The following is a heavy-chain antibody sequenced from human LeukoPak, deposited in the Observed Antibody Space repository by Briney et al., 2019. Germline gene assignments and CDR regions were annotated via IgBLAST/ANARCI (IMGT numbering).Heavy chain of an antibody. J-gene: IGHJ4*02. V-gene: IGHV6-1*01. D-gene: IGHD6-19*01. Sequence: SQTLSLTCAISGDSVSNNNVAWNCIRQSPSSGLEWLGRTYYKSKWYYDYGVSVKSRITINPDTSKNQFSLHMNSVTPDDTAVYFCTRDPGWLDFDCWGQGTLVTVSS. CDR3: TRDPGWLDFDC. CDR1: GDSVSNNNVA. CDR2: TYYKSKWYY.